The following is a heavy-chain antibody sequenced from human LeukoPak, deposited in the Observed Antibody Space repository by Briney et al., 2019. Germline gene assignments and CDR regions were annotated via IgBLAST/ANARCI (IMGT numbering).Heavy chain of an antibody. D-gene: IGHD3-10*01. V-gene: IGHV3-21*01. CDR2: ISIGSSYI. Sequence: GSLRLSCAASGFSFSSYNMNWVRQAPGKGLEWVSSISIGSSYIYYADSVKGRFTISRDNAKNSLYLQMNSLRAEDTAVYYCARSPGALKTGRLDYWGQGTLVTVSS. J-gene: IGHJ4*02. CDR3: ARSPGALKTGRLDY. CDR1: GFSFSSYN.